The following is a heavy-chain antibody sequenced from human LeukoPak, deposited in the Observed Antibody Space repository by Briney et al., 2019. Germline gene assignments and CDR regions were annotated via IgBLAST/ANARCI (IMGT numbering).Heavy chain of an antibody. V-gene: IGHV1-69*13. D-gene: IGHD3-10*01. Sequence: GVSAKVSCKASGGTFNTYAINWVRQAPGQGLEWMGGIIPVFGAANYAQKFQDRVTITADESTSTAYMDLSSLRSEDTAVYYCARVSRTTMVRGVIAFDYWGQGTLVTVSS. CDR3: ARVSRTTMVRGVIAFDY. CDR1: GGTFNTYA. J-gene: IGHJ4*02. CDR2: IIPVFGAA.